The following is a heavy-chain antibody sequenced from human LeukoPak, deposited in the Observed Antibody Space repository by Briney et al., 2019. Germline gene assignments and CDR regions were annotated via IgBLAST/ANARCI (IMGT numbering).Heavy chain of an antibody. J-gene: IGHJ4*02. V-gene: IGHV3-23*01. Sequence: GGSLRLSCAASGFTFSIYAMSWVRQAPGKGLEWGSGIIDSGGSTYYADSVKGRFTISRDNSKNPLYLQMNSLRAEDTAVYYFAKGRTGSSSDWPGGDWGQGTLVTVSS. CDR1: GFTFSIYA. CDR2: IIDSGGST. CDR3: AKGRTGSSSDWPGGD. D-gene: IGHD6-19*01.